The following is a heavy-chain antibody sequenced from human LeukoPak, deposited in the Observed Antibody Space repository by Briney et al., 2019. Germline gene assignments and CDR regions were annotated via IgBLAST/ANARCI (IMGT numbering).Heavy chain of an antibody. Sequence: GGSLRLSCAASGFTFSNYAMSWVRQAPGKGLEWVSGISDSGGSTYYGDSVKGRFTISRDNSRNTLYLQMNSLRAEDTAVYYCAKDGGLWVSAHWGDSWGRGTLVTVSS. V-gene: IGHV3-23*01. CDR1: GFTFSNYA. J-gene: IGHJ4*02. CDR3: AKDGGLWVSAHWGDS. D-gene: IGHD7-27*01. CDR2: ISDSGGST.